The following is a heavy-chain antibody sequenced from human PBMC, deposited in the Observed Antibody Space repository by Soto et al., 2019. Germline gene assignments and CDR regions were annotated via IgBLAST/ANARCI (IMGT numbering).Heavy chain of an antibody. CDR3: ARDSKIAVAGTIYYYYGMDV. J-gene: IGHJ6*02. CDR1: GFTFSDYY. V-gene: IGHV3-11*06. Sequence: GGSLRLSCAASGFTFSDYYMSWIRQAPGNGLEWVSYISSSSSYTNYADSVKGRFTISRDNAKNSLYLQMNSLRAEDTAVYYCARDSKIAVAGTIYYYYGMDVWGQGTTVTVSS. D-gene: IGHD6-19*01. CDR2: ISSSSSYT.